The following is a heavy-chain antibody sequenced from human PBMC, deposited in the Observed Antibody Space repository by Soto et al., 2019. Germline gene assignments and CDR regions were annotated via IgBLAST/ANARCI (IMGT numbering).Heavy chain of an antibody. Sequence: LSCAASGLTFSSYAMSWVRQAPGKGLEWIGYIYYSGSTNYNPSLKSRVTISVDTSRNQFSLKLSSVTAADTAVYYCARGSDILTGYHLQNFGYWGQGTLVTVSS. D-gene: IGHD3-9*01. J-gene: IGHJ4*02. CDR1: GLTFSSYA. V-gene: IGHV4-59*01. CDR3: ARGSDILTGYHLQNFGY. CDR2: IYYSGST.